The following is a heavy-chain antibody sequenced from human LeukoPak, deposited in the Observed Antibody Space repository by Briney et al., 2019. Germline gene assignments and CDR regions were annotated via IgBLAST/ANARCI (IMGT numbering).Heavy chain of an antibody. J-gene: IGHJ3*02. CDR1: GFTFSSNS. CDR2: ISSSSSYI. V-gene: IGHV3-21*01. CDR3: AGGSDSDAFDI. Sequence: GGSLRPSCEASGFTFSSNSMNWVGQAPGKGLEWVSSISSSSSYIYYADSVKGRFTISRDNAKNSLYLQMNSLRAEDTAVYYCAGGSDSDAFDIWGQGTMVTVSS. D-gene: IGHD3-22*01.